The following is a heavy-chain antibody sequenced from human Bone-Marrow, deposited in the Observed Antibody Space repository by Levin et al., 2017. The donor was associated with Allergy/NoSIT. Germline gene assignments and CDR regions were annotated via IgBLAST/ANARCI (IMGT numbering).Heavy chain of an antibody. CDR3: ARAGTLDYYYDFLLFSRFPTQNYGMDV. CDR2: IYTSGST. D-gene: IGHD3-3*01. CDR1: GGSISSYY. Sequence: SQTLSLTCTVSGGSISSYYWSWIRQPAGKGLEWIGRIYTSGSTNYNPSLKSRVTMSVDTSKNQFSLKLSSVTAADTAVYYCARAGTLDYYYDFLLFSRFPTQNYGMDVWGQGTTVTVSS. J-gene: IGHJ6*02. V-gene: IGHV4-4*07.